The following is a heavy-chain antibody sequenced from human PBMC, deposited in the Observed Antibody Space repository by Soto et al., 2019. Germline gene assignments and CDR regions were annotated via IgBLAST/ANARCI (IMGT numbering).Heavy chain of an antibody. Sequence: SVKGSWKASGGGFRIYAISWVRQAPGQGLEWMGGIIPIFGTANYAQKFQGRVTITADESTSTAYMELSRLRSDDTAVYYCARGITMVRGVIQNYYGMDVWGQGTTVTVSS. D-gene: IGHD3-10*01. CDR1: GGGFRIYA. J-gene: IGHJ6*02. V-gene: IGHV1-69*13. CDR3: ARGITMVRGVIQNYYGMDV. CDR2: IIPIFGTA.